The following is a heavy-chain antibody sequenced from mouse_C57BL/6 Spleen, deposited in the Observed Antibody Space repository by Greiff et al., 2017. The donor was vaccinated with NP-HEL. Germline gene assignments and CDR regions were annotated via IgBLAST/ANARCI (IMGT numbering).Heavy chain of an antibody. V-gene: IGHV1-26*01. CDR1: GYTFTDYY. CDR2: INPNNGGT. CDR3: ARDYDYVAWFAY. Sequence: EVQLQQSGPELVKPGASVKISCKASGYTFTDYYMNWVKQSHGKSLEWIGDINPNNGGTSYNQKFKGKATLTVDKSSSTAYMELRSLTSEDSAVYYCARDYDYVAWFAYWGQGTLVTVSA. J-gene: IGHJ3*01. D-gene: IGHD2-4*01.